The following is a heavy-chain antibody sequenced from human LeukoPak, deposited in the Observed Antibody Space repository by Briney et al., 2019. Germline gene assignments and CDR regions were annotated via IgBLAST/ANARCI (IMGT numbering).Heavy chain of an antibody. D-gene: IGHD3-22*01. CDR2: IYSGGST. CDR1: RFTVSSNY. J-gene: IGHJ4*02. CDR3: ARDRGYYYDSSGL. V-gene: IGHV3-66*01. Sequence: GRSLRLSCAASRFTVSSNYMSWVRQAPGKGLEWVSVIYSGGSTYYADSVKGRFTISRDNSKNTLYLQMNSLRAEDTAVYYCARDRGYYYDSSGLWGQGTLVTVSS.